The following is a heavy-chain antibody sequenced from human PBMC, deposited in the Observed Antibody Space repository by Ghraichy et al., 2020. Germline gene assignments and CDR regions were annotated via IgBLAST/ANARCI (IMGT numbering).Heavy chain of an antibody. V-gene: IGHV3-33*01. CDR2: IWYDGSNK. CDR1: GFTFSSYG. Sequence: GGSLRLPCAASGFTFSSYGMHWVRQAPGKGLEWVAVIWYDGSNKYYADSVKGRFTISRDNSKNTLYLQMNSLRAEDTAVYYCARDRGPTGTTSGDYWGQGTLVTVSS. J-gene: IGHJ4*02. CDR3: ARDRGPTGTTSGDY. D-gene: IGHD1-1*01.